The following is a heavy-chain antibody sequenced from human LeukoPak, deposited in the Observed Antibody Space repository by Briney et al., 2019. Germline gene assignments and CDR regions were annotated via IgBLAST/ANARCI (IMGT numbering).Heavy chain of an antibody. CDR3: ARQTVTGWFDP. CDR1: GGSISSYY. V-gene: IGHV4-59*01. CDR2: IYYSGST. D-gene: IGHD4-17*01. J-gene: IGHJ5*02. Sequence: SETLSLTCTVSGGSISSYYWSWIRQPPGKGLEWIGYIYYSGSTNYNPSLKSRVTISVDTSKNQFSLKLSSVTAADTAVYYCARQTVTGWFDPWGQGTLVTDSS.